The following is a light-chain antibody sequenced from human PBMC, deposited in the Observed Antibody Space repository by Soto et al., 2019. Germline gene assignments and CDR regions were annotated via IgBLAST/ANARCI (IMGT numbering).Light chain of an antibody. J-gene: IGKJ4*01. CDR1: QSISNW. V-gene: IGKV1-5*03. CDR2: FAS. Sequence: DTQMTQSPSTLSASVGDRVTITCRASQSISNWLAWYQQKPGKAPNLLIYFASTLQSGVPSRFSGSGSGTEVTLTISSLQPDDFATYHCQQYDTTPLTFGGGTKVEIK. CDR3: QQYDTTPLT.